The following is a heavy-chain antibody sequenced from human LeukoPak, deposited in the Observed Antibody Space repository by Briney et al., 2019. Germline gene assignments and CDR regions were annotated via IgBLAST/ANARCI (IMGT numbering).Heavy chain of an antibody. CDR1: GFTFSSYW. D-gene: IGHD4-17*01. J-gene: IGHJ4*02. V-gene: IGHV3-7*01. CDR2: IKQDGSEK. Sequence: GGSLRLSCAASGFTFSSYWMSWVRQAPGKGPEWVANIKQDGSEKYYVDSVKGRFTISRDNAKNSLYLQMNSLRAEDTAVYYCARDGNYGDYPLWGQGTLVTVSS. CDR3: ARDGNYGDYPL.